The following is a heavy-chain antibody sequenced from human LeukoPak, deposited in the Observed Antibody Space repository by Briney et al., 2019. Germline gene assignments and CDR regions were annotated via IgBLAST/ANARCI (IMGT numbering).Heavy chain of an antibody. D-gene: IGHD5-12*01. Sequence: ASVKVSCKASGYTFTSYGISWVRQAPGQRLEWMGWINAGNGNTKYSQKFQGRVTITRDTSASTAYMELSSLRSEDTAVYYCAGGYGYSGLDYWGQGTLVTVSS. J-gene: IGHJ4*02. CDR1: GYTFTSYG. V-gene: IGHV1-3*01. CDR3: AGGYGYSGLDY. CDR2: INAGNGNT.